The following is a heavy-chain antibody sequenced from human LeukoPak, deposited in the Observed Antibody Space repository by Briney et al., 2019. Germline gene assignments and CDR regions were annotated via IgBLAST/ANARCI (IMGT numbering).Heavy chain of an antibody. CDR2: ISGSGSST. CDR1: GFTFSSYA. Sequence: GSLRLSCAASGFTFSSYAMSWVRRAPGKGLEWVSAISGSGSSTYYADSVKGRFTISRDKSKNTLYLQMNSLRAEDTAVYYCAKGATYSYDSSGYFDYWGQGTLVTVSS. CDR3: AKGATYSYDSSGYFDY. V-gene: IGHV3-23*01. D-gene: IGHD3-22*01. J-gene: IGHJ4*02.